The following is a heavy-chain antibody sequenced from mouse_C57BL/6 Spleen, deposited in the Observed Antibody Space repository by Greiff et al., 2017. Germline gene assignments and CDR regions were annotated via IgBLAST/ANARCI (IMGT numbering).Heavy chain of an antibody. D-gene: IGHD4-1*01. J-gene: IGHJ1*03. CDR2: IIAGGGNT. V-gene: IGHV5-9*01. Sequence: DVQLVESGGGLVKPGGSLKLSCAASGFTFSSYTMSWVRQTPGKRLEWVATIIAGGGNTYYPDSVKGRFTFPIDNSTNTLYLQMISLRSEDTALDYCARRTGTFYWYFDVWGTGTTVTVSS. CDR1: GFTFSSYT. CDR3: ARRTGTFYWYFDV.